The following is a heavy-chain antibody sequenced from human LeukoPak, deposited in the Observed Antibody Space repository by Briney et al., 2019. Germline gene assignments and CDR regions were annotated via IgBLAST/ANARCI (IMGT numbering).Heavy chain of an antibody. CDR3: ARHDWFDP. Sequence: GGSLRLSCAASGFTLSSYAMSWVRQAPGKGLEWVSAISGNGDSTYYADSVEGRLTISRDNSKNTLYLQMNSLRAEDTAVYYCARHDWFDPWGRGTLVTVSS. V-gene: IGHV3-23*01. CDR1: GFTLSSYA. J-gene: IGHJ5*02. CDR2: ISGNGDST.